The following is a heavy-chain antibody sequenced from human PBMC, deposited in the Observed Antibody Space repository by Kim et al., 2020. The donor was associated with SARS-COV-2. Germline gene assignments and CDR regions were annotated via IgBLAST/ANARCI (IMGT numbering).Heavy chain of an antibody. V-gene: IGHV3-30*02. D-gene: IGHD3-22*01. J-gene: IGHJ6*02. CDR3: AKEIYGSSGFYYYYGMDV. Sequence: GRVTISRDNSKNTLYLQMNSQRAEDTAVYYCAKEIYGSSGFYYYYGMDVWGQGTTVTVSS.